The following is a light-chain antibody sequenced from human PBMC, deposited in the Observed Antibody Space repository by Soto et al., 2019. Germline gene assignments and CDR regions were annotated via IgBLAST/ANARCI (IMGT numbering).Light chain of an antibody. Sequence: DIVMTQSPLSLPVTPGEPASISCRSSQSLLHSNGYSYLDWYLQKPGQSPQVLIYLGSNRASGVPVRFSGSGSGTDFTLTISRLEPEDSAVYYCQQYGASPPYTFGQGTKVEIK. CDR1: QSLLHSNGYSY. V-gene: IGKV2-28*01. J-gene: IGKJ2*01. CDR3: QQYGASPPYT. CDR2: LGS.